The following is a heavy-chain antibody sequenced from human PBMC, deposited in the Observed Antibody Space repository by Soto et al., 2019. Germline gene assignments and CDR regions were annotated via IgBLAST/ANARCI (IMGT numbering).Heavy chain of an antibody. D-gene: IGHD1-26*01. CDR1: GGSISSYH. CDR2: IYYSGST. CDR3: ASRYGGNLDY. V-gene: IGHV4-59*08. Sequence: QVQLQESGPGLVKPSETLSLTCTVSGGSISSYHWSWIRQPPGKGLEWIGYIYYSGSTNYNPSLKSRVTISVDTSKNQFSLKLSSVTAADTAVYYCASRYGGNLDYWGQGTLVTVSS. J-gene: IGHJ4*02.